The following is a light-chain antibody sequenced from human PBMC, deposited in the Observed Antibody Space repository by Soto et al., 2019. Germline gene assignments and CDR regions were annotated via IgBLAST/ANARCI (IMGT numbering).Light chain of an antibody. CDR2: GAS. J-gene: IGKJ1*01. Sequence: EIVLTQSPGTLSLSPGERATLSCRASQTVSTTYLAWYQQKPGQAPRLLIYGASSRATGIPDRFSGSGSGTDFTLTISSLQSEDFAVYYCQQYINWTFGQGTKVEIK. CDR1: QTVSTTY. CDR3: QQYINWT. V-gene: IGKV3-20*01.